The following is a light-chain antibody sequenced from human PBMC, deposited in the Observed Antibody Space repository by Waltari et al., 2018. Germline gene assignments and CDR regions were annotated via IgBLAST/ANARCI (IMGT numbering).Light chain of an antibody. CDR2: GVS. J-gene: IGKJ2*01. CDR1: QSVRSS. CDR3: MQRSNRPYT. V-gene: IGKV3D-15*01. Sequence: EIVMTQSPVTLSLSPGERAVLSCRASQSVRSSLAWFQQKPGQAPRLLIFGVSRRATGIPDKFSGSGSGTDFTLTISSLEAEDVGVYYCMQRSNRPYTFGPGTQVEIK.